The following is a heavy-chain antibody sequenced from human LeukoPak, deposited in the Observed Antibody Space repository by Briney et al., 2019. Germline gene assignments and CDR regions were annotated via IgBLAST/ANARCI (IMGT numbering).Heavy chain of an antibody. CDR1: GHTFIGYY. J-gene: IGHJ4*02. Sequence: ASVKVSCKASGHTFIGYYMHWVRQAPGQGLEWMGWINPNSGGTNYGQKFQGRVTMITDTSISTAYMELSRLTSDDTAVYYCARPDYYGSGSPDYWGQGTLVTVSS. CDR2: INPNSGGT. CDR3: ARPDYYGSGSPDY. D-gene: IGHD3-10*01. V-gene: IGHV1-2*02.